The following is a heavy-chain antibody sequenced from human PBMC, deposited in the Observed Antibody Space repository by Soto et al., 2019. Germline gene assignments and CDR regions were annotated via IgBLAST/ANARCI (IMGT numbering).Heavy chain of an antibody. CDR2: IWYDGSNK. CDR3: ARDAPLITIFGVVMDV. D-gene: IGHD3-3*01. CDR1: GFTFSSYG. V-gene: IGHV3-33*01. J-gene: IGHJ6*04. Sequence: GGSLRLSCAASGFTFSSYGMHWVRQAPGKGLEWVAVIWYDGSNKYYADSVKGRFTISRDNSKNTLYLQMNSLRAEDTAVYYCARDAPLITIFGVVMDVWGKGTTVTVSS.